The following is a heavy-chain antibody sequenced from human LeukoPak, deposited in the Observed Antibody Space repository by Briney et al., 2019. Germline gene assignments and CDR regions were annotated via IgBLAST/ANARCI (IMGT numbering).Heavy chain of an antibody. J-gene: IGHJ6*03. CDR2: IYYSGST. V-gene: IGHV4-59*01. CDR3: ARDNCSSTSCPKSSYYYMDV. CDR1: GGSISSYY. D-gene: IGHD2-2*01. Sequence: SETLSLTCTVSGGSISSYYWSWIRQPPGKGLEWIGYIYYSGSTNYNPSLKSRVTISVDTSKNQFSLKLSSVTAADTAVYYCARDNCSSTSCPKSSYYYMDVWGEGTTVTVSS.